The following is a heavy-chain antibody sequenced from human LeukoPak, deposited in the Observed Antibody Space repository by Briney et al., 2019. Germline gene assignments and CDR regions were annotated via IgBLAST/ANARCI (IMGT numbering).Heavy chain of an antibody. D-gene: IGHD3-10*01. J-gene: IGHJ5*02. CDR2: IFYSGST. CDR1: GGSISSYY. Sequence: SETLSLTCTVSGGSISSYYWSWIRQPPGKGLEWIGYIFYSGSTNYNPSLKSRVTISVDTSKSQFSLKLSSVTAADTAVYHCARSEAPLVRGVIMVNWFDPWGQGTLVTVSS. CDR3: ARSEAPLVRGVIMVNWFDP. V-gene: IGHV4-59*01.